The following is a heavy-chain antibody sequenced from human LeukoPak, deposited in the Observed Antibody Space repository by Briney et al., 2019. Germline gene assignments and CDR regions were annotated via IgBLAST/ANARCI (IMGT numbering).Heavy chain of an antibody. D-gene: IGHD2-21*01. Sequence: SETLSLTCNVSGASISGHYWRWIRHPAGERLEWIGRIHTSGGPIYNPSLSSRVTMSVDTSKGQFSLTMNPLTAADTAIYYCARQRLDGDILGFDWWGQGTLVTVSS. CDR3: ARQRLDGDILGFDW. CDR2: IHTSGGP. J-gene: IGHJ4*02. CDR1: GASISGHY. V-gene: IGHV4-4*07.